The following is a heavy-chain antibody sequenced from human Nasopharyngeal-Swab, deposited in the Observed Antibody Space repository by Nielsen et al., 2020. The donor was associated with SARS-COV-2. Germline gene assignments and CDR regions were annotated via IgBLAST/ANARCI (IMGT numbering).Heavy chain of an antibody. D-gene: IGHD3-9*01. CDR1: GFTFSSYW. CDR3: ARDDWFSLQPHVFDI. Sequence: GGSLRLSCAASGFTFSSYWMHWVRQAPGKGLVWVSRINSDGSSTSYADSVKGRFTISRDNAKNTLYLQMNSLRAEDTAVYYCARDDWFSLQPHVFDIWGQGTMVTVSS. J-gene: IGHJ3*02. V-gene: IGHV3-74*01. CDR2: INSDGSST.